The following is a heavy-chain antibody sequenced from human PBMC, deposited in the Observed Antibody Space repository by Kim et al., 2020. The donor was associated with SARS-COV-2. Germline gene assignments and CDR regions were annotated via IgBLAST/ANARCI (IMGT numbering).Heavy chain of an antibody. D-gene: IGHD1-26*01. Sequence: NPSLKSRVTISVDTSKNQFSLKLSSVTAADTAVYYCARGYSGSYSGDFDYWGQGTLVTVSS. J-gene: IGHJ4*02. CDR3: ARGYSGSYSGDFDY. V-gene: IGHV4-59*09.